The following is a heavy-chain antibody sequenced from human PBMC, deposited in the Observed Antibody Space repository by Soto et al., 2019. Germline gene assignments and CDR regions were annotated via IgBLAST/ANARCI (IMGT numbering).Heavy chain of an antibody. CDR2: IDPSDSYT. D-gene: IGHD2-8*01. CDR3: ARQKDCTNGVCYNDAFDI. V-gene: IGHV5-10-1*01. Sequence: GESLKISCKGSGYSFTSYWISWARQMPGKGLEWMGRIDPSDSYTNYSPSFQGHVTISAGKSISTAYLQWSSLKASDTAMYYCARQKDCTNGVCYNDAFDIWGQGTMVTVSS. J-gene: IGHJ3*02. CDR1: GYSFTSYW.